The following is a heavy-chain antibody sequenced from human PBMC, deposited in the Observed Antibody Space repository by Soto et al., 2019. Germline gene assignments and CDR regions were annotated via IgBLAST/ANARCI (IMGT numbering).Heavy chain of an antibody. Sequence: QVHLVQSAAEVKKPGSSVKVSCKASGGTFTSTAISWVRQAPGQGLEWMGGIIPVLGTPNYAQKFQARVTISAAASTTTAHMELSSLRSDDTAVYYCASSGGLDPLLNSYGLTVWGQGTTVTVSS. CDR1: GGTFTSTA. V-gene: IGHV1-69*01. J-gene: IGHJ6*02. CDR2: IIPVLGTP. D-gene: IGHD2-15*01. CDR3: ASSGGLDPLLNSYGLTV.